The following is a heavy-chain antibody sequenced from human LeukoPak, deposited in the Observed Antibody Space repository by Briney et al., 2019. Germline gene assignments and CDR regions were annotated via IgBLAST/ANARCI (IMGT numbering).Heavy chain of an antibody. V-gene: IGHV4-59*01. D-gene: IGHD4-17*01. J-gene: IGHJ4*02. Sequence: SETLSLACTVSGGSISTYYWSWIRHPPGKGLEWIGFIYYSGSTNYNPSLKSRVTISVDTSKNQFSLKLSSVTAEDTAMYYCARGDDYGALRFDYWGQGTLVTVSS. CDR1: GGSISTYY. CDR2: IYYSGST. CDR3: ARGDDYGALRFDY.